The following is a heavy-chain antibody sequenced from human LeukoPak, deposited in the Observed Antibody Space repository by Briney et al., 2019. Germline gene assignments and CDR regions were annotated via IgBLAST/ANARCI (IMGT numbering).Heavy chain of an antibody. CDR1: GGSVSSGSYY. CDR2: IYYSGST. Sequence: PSETLSLTCTVSGGSVSSGSYYWRWVRQPPGKGLEWLGYIYYSGSTNYNPSLKSRVTISVDTSKNQFSLKLSSVTAADTAVYYCARDMTPNDAFDIWGQGTMVTVSS. CDR3: ARDMTPNDAFDI. V-gene: IGHV4-61*01. J-gene: IGHJ3*02.